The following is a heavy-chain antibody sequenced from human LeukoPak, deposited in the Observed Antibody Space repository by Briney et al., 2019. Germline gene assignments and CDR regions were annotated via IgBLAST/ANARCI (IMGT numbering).Heavy chain of an antibody. Sequence: QSGGSLRLSCAASGFRFSDFTMTWVRQAPGKGPEWVSAIGGRGGSTCYADSLGGRFTISRDNSKDMVYLQMNSLKVEDTATYYCGKEGGAWGQGTKVTVSS. CDR1: GFRFSDFT. CDR3: GKEGGA. CDR2: IGGRGGST. J-gene: IGHJ5*02. D-gene: IGHD3-16*01. V-gene: IGHV3-23*01.